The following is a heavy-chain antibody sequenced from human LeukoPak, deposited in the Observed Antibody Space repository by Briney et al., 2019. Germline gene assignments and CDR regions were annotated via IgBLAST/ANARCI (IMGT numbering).Heavy chain of an antibody. D-gene: IGHD2-15*01. CDR3: AKGSGGSCYSGFDY. CDR1: GFTFSSYA. Sequence: GGSLRLSCAASGFTFSSYAMTWVRQAPGKGLERVSTISGSGDSTYYADSVKGRFTISRDNSKSTLYLQMSSLRAEDTAVYYCAKGSGGSCYSGFDYWGQGTLVTVSS. J-gene: IGHJ4*02. CDR2: ISGSGDST. V-gene: IGHV3-23*01.